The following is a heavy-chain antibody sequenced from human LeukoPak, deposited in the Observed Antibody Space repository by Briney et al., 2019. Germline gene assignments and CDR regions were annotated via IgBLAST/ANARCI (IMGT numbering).Heavy chain of an antibody. CDR1: VGPLSGYY. J-gene: IGHJ4*02. Sequence: ASETLSLTCAVDVGPLSGYYWGWIRQPPGKGLEWIGEINHSGITNYNPSIKSRVTISIDTSNNNQFSLRVSSVTAADAAVYYCERGVGKKWEFGGQGTLVTVSS. V-gene: IGHV4-34*01. CDR3: ERGVGKKWEF. CDR2: INHSGIT. D-gene: IGHD1-26*01.